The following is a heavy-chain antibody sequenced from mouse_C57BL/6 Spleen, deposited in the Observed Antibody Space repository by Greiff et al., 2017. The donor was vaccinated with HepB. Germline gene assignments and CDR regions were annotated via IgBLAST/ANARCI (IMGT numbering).Heavy chain of an antibody. D-gene: IGHD1-1*01. CDR2: INYDGSST. V-gene: IGHV5-16*01. CDR1: GFTFSDYY. Sequence: EVMLVESEGGLVQPGSSMKLSCTASGFTFSDYYMAWVRQVPEKGLEWVANINYDGSSTYYLDSLKSRFIISRDNAKNILYLQMSSLKSEDTATYYCARDYYGPFDYWGQGTTLTVSS. CDR3: ARDYYGPFDY. J-gene: IGHJ2*01.